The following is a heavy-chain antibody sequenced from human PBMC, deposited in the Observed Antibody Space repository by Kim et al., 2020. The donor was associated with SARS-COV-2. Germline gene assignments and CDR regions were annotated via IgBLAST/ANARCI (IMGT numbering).Heavy chain of an antibody. V-gene: IGHV1-69*04. CDR1: GGSFSSNA. J-gene: IGHJ4*02. D-gene: IGHD1-20*01. Sequence: SVKVSCKASGGSFSSNAISWVRQAPGQGLEWMGRIIPLFRITNYAQKFQGRVTITADKSTGTAYMELSSLRYDDTAVYYCARGRPFKSENNLPFYYFDDWDQGTLVTVSS. CDR3: ARGRPFKSENNLPFYYFDD. CDR2: IIPLFRIT.